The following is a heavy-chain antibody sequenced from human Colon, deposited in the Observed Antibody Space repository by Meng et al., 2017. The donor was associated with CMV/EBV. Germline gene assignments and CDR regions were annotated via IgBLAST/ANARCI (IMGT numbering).Heavy chain of an antibody. CDR3: ARGASGWSHMWFDP. D-gene: IGHD6-19*01. Sequence: ASVPVSCKASGYTFTSYGISWVRQAPGQGLEWMGWISAYNGNTNYAQKLQGRVTMTTDTSTSTAYMELRSLRSDDTAVYYCARGASGWSHMWFDPWGQGTLVTVSS. CDR2: ISAYNGNT. J-gene: IGHJ5*02. V-gene: IGHV1-18*01. CDR1: GYTFTSYG.